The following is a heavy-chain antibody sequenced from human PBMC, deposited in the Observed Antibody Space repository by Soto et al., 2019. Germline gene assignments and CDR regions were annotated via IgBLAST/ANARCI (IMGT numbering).Heavy chain of an antibody. CDR2: IHPDGGQT. CDR3: ARGDIDF. V-gene: IGHV1-46*01. J-gene: IGHJ4*02. CDR1: GYDFTNYY. Sequence: QVQLVQSGAEVKKPGASVKVSCKASGYDFTNYYVQWVRQAPGRGLEWMGVIHPDGGQTTYSQRFQDRVTMTSDTFTSTIYMELSSLRSEDTAVYYCARGDIDFWGQGGLVTVSS.